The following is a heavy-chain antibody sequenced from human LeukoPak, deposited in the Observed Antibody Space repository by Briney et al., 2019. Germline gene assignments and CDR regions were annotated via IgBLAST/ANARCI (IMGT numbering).Heavy chain of an antibody. CDR2: ISWDGRNM. CDR1: GFSLDDYA. J-gene: IGHJ3*01. CDR3: IKDMGFDLLKDAFDL. Sequence: PGGSLRLSCAASGFSLDDYAMHWVRQAPEQGLEWVSSISWDGRNMAYAASVKGRFTISRDNAQNSLYLQMYSLKIEDTAFYYCIKDMGFDLLKDAFDLWGQGMLVTVSS. V-gene: IGHV3-9*01. D-gene: IGHD1-26*01.